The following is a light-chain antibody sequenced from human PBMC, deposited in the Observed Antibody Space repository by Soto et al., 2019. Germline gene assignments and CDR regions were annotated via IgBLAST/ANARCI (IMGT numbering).Light chain of an antibody. Sequence: DIQMTQSPSTLSASVGDSVTITCRASQSISPWLAWYQQKPGKAPTLLIYKAASLEGGVPSRFSGSGSGTDFNITISSLQPDDCATYYCQQYNTYPLTFGGGTTVEI. V-gene: IGKV1-5*03. CDR3: QQYNTYPLT. J-gene: IGKJ4*01. CDR2: KAA. CDR1: QSISPW.